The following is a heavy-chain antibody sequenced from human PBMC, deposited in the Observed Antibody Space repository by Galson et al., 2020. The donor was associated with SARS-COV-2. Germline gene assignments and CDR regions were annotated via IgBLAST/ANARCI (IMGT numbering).Heavy chain of an antibody. D-gene: IGHD3-10*01. Sequence: TGGSLRLSCAASGFTFSSYSMNWVRQAPGKGLEWVSYISASGTSRYYADSVKGRFTISRDTAKNSLYLQMNSLRDEDTAVYYCARDSDYSVGSNYYGWLDPWGQGTLVTVSS. CDR3: ARDSDYSVGSNYYGWLDP. V-gene: IGHV3-48*02. CDR2: ISASGTSR. CDR1: GFTFSSYS. J-gene: IGHJ5*02.